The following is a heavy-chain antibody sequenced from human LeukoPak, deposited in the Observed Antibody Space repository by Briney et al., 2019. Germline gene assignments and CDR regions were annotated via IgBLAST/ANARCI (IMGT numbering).Heavy chain of an antibody. V-gene: IGHV1-18*01. Sequence: ASVKVSCKASGYTFTSYGISWVRQAPGQGLEWMGWISAYNGNTNYAQKLQGRVTMTTDTSTSTAYVELRSLRSDDTAVYYCARDTYDGDYDYWGQGTLVTVSS. CDR1: GYTFTSYG. D-gene: IGHD4-17*01. CDR2: ISAYNGNT. CDR3: ARDTYDGDYDY. J-gene: IGHJ4*02.